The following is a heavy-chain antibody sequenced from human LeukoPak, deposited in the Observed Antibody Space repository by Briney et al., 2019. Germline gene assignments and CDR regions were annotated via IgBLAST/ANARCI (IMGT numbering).Heavy chain of an antibody. CDR2: ISGSGGST. CDR3: AKDPYGSGTPGGFFDY. CDR1: GFTFSNYA. J-gene: IGHJ4*02. V-gene: IGHV3-23*01. D-gene: IGHD3-10*01. Sequence: PGGSLRLSCAASGFTFSNYAMNWVRQAPGKGLEWVSVISGSGGSTYYADSVRGRFTISRDNSKNTLYLQMTSLRANDTAMYYCAKDPYGSGTPGGFFDYWGQGTLVTVSS.